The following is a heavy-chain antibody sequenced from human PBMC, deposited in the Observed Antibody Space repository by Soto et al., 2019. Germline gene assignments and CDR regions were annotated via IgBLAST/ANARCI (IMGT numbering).Heavy chain of an antibody. CDR2: INAGNGNT. D-gene: IGHD4-17*01. Sequence: GASVKVSCKASGYTFTSYAMHWVRQAPGQRLEWMGWINAGNGNTKYSQKFQGRVTITRDTSASTAYMELSSLRSEDTAVYYCARDFGNDYGDPRPVDYSGQATLVTVSS. CDR1: GYTFTSYA. V-gene: IGHV1-3*01. CDR3: ARDFGNDYGDPRPVDY. J-gene: IGHJ4*02.